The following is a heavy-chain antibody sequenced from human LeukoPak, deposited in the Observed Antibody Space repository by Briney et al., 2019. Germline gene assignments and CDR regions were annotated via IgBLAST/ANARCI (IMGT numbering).Heavy chain of an antibody. CDR1: GFTFSSYA. CDR3: ASPAPYDSSVSFDY. Sequence: QPGGSLRLSCAASGFTFSSYAMHWVRQAPGKGLEYVSAISSNGGSTYYANSVKGRFTISRDNSKITLYLQMGSLRAEDMAVYYCASPAPYDSSVSFDYWGQGTLVTVSS. CDR2: ISSNGGST. D-gene: IGHD3-22*01. V-gene: IGHV3-64*01. J-gene: IGHJ4*02.